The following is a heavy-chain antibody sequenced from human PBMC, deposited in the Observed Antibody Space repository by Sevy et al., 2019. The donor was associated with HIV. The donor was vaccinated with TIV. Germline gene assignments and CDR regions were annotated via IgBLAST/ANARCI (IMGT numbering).Heavy chain of an antibody. D-gene: IGHD2-8*02. Sequence: SETLSLTCTVSDGSISTDFSHWSWIRQRPGKGLEWIGKIYYTGTTDYNPSLKSRVTISVDASKSKFSLKLMSATAADTAIYYCARDSSIRPRVLDNWGQGTLVTVSS. J-gene: IGHJ4*02. CDR3: ARDSSIRPRVLDN. V-gene: IGHV4-31*03. CDR1: DGSISTDFSH. CDR2: IYYTGTT.